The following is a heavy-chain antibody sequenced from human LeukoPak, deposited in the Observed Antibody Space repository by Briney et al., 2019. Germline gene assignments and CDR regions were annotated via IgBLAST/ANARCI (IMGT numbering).Heavy chain of an antibody. CDR3: AKDRRYCSDNSCYVAWYFDL. D-gene: IGHD2-2*01. Sequence: GGSLRLSCVASGFTFSNYEMNWVRQAPGKGLEWISYITTSGRTVNYADSVKGRFTISRDNAKDSLYLQMNSLRAEDTAVYYCAKDRRYCSDNSCYVAWYFDLWGRGTLVTVSS. CDR2: ITTSGRTV. CDR1: GFTFSNYE. J-gene: IGHJ2*01. V-gene: IGHV3-48*03.